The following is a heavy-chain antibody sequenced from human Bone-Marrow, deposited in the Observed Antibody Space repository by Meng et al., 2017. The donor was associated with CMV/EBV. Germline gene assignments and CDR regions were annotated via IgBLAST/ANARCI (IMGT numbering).Heavy chain of an antibody. Sequence: ASVKVSCKTSGYTFTSYYMHWVRQAPGQGLEWMGIINPNGGSTAYAQKFQGRVTMTGDTSTSTIYMELSSLRSEDTAVYFCAAKIDTTYFDYWGQGTLVTGYS. D-gene: IGHD1-1*01. CDR3: AAKIDTTYFDY. V-gene: IGHV1-46*01. CDR1: GYTFTSYY. J-gene: IGHJ4*02. CDR2: INPNGGST.